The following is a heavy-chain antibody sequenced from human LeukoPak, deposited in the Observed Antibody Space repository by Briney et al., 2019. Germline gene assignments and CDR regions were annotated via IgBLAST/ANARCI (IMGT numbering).Heavy chain of an antibody. V-gene: IGHV4-39*01. D-gene: IGHD7-27*01. CDR1: GGSISSSSYY. J-gene: IGHJ4*02. CDR2: IYYSGST. CDR3: ARDYNWGFFDY. Sequence: SETLSLTCTVSGGSISSSSYYWGWIRQPPGKGLEWFGSIYYSGSTYYNPSLKSRVTISVDTSKNQFSLKLSSVTAADTAVYYCARDYNWGFFDYWGQGTLVTVSS.